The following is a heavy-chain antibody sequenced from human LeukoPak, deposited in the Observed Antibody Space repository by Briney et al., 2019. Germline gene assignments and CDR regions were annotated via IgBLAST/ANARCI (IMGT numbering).Heavy chain of an antibody. CDR3: AREKLTTVTLDY. CDR2: IYYSGST. Sequence: PSETLSLTCTVSGGSISSYYWSWIRQPPGKGLEWIGYIYYSGSTNYNPSLKSRVTISVDTSKNQFSLKLSSVTAADTAVYYCAREKLTTVTLDYWGQGTLVTVSS. CDR1: GGSISSYY. V-gene: IGHV4-59*12. D-gene: IGHD4-17*01. J-gene: IGHJ4*02.